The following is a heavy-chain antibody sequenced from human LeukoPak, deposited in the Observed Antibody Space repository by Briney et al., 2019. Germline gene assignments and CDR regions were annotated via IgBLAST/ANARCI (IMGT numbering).Heavy chain of an antibody. CDR1: GGTFSSYA. CDR2: IIPIFGTA. J-gene: IGHJ5*02. V-gene: IGHV1-69*05. Sequence: SVKVSCKASGGTFSSYAISWVRQAPGRGLEWMGGIIPIFGTANYAQKFQGRVTITTDESTSTAYMELSSLRSEDTAVYYCARTLYSGSFHWFDPWGQGTLVTVSS. CDR3: ARTLYSGSFHWFDP. D-gene: IGHD1-26*01.